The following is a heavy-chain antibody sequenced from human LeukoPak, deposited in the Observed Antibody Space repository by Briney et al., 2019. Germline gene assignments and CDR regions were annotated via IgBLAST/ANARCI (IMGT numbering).Heavy chain of an antibody. D-gene: IGHD2-2*01. V-gene: IGHV3-30*02. J-gene: IGHJ5*02. CDR1: RFIFSSYG. CDR2: IRYDGSNK. Sequence: GGSLRLSCAASRFIFSSYGMHWVRQAPGKGLEWVAVIRYDGSNKYFADSVKGRFTISRDNSKNTLYLQMNGLRAEDTAVYYCAKDGCRITSCHVLVDPWGQGTLVTVSS. CDR3: AKDGCRITSCHVLVDP.